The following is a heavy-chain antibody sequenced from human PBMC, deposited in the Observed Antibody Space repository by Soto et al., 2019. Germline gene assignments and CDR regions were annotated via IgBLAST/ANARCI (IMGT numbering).Heavy chain of an antibody. J-gene: IGHJ6*02. CDR3: ARSQGSSTSLEIYYYYYYGMDV. V-gene: IGHV1-69*01. CDR1: GGTFSSYA. CDR2: IIPISGTA. Sequence: VQLVQSGAEVKKPGSSVKVSCKASGGTFSSYAISWVRQAPGQGLESMGGIIPISGTANYAQKFQGRVTITADESTSTAYMELSSLRSEDTAVYYCARSQGSSTSLEIYYYYYYGMDVWGQGTTVTVSS. D-gene: IGHD2-2*01.